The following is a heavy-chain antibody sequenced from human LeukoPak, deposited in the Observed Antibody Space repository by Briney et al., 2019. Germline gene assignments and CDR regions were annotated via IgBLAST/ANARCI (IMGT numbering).Heavy chain of an antibody. CDR1: GCTFTSYY. CDR2: INRSGGST. Sequence: ASVKVSCKASGCTFTSYYMHWVRQAPGQGLEWMGIINRSGGSTSYAQKFQGRVTMTRDTSTSTVYMELSSLRSEDTAVYYCARPSHRGVVIPDSYYYYMDVWGKGTTVTVSS. D-gene: IGHD3-3*01. J-gene: IGHJ6*03. CDR3: ARPSHRGVVIPDSYYYYMDV. V-gene: IGHV1-46*01.